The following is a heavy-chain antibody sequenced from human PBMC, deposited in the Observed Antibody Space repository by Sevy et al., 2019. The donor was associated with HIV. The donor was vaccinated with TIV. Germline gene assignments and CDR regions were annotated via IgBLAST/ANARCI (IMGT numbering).Heavy chain of an antibody. V-gene: IGHV3-30*04. Sequence: GGSLRLSCAASGFTFSSYTMHWVRQAPGKGLEWVALISYDGSDKYYGDSVKGRFTISRDNSKNTLYLQMNGLTPGDTAVYYCARDRYAGPNMSYLDYWAQGTLVTVSS. CDR1: GFTFSSYT. J-gene: IGHJ4*02. CDR3: ARDRYAGPNMSYLDY. D-gene: IGHD2-21*01. CDR2: ISYDGSDK.